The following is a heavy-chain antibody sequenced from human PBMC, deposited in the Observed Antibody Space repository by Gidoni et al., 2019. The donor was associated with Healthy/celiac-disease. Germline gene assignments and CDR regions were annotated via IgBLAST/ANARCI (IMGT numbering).Heavy chain of an antibody. J-gene: IGHJ6*02. CDR2: IWYDGSNK. Sequence: QVQLVESGGGVVQPGRSLRLSCAASGFTFSSYGMHWVRRAPGKGLEWVAVIWYDGSNKYYADSVKGRFTISRDNSKNTLYLQMNSLRAEDTAVYYCARVGGGGSGSYYPTHYYYYGMDVWGQGTTVTVSS. D-gene: IGHD3-10*01. CDR1: GFTFSSYG. V-gene: IGHV3-33*08. CDR3: ARVGGGGSGSYYPTHYYYYGMDV.